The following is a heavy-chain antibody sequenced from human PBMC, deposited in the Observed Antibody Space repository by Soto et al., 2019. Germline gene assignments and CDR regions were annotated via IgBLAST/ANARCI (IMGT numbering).Heavy chain of an antibody. J-gene: IGHJ3*02. CDR3: AKENGGYSSSWYFAFDI. V-gene: IGHV3-23*01. Sequence: EVQLLESGGGLVQPGGSLRLSCAASGFTFSNYAMSWVRQAPGKGLEWVSAISGSGGTTYYADSVKGRFTISRDNSKNTLYLQINSLRAGDTAVYYCAKENGGYSSSWYFAFDIGGQGTMVTVSS. CDR1: GFTFSNYA. CDR2: ISGSGGTT. D-gene: IGHD6-13*01.